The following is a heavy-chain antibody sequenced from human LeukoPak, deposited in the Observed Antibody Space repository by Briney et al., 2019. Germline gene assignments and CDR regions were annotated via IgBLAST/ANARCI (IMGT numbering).Heavy chain of an antibody. D-gene: IGHD5-12*01. Sequence: GGSLRLSCAASGFTFSNYGMNWVRQAPGKGLEWVSYIGSSSSPIYYADSVKGRFTISRDNAKNSLYLQMSSLRDEDTAVYYCARAMRSGYDYWGQGTLVTVSS. V-gene: IGHV3-48*02. CDR1: GFTFSNYG. J-gene: IGHJ4*02. CDR2: IGSSSSPI. CDR3: ARAMRSGYDY.